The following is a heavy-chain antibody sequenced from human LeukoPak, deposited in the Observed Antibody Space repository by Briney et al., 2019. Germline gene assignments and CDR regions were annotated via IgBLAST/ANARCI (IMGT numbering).Heavy chain of an antibody. D-gene: IGHD1-26*01. J-gene: IGHJ4*02. CDR1: GFTFDDYA. CDR3: AKAGGSYYGWDY. Sequence: HPGGSLRLSCAASGFTFDDYAMHWVRRAPGKGLEWVSGISWNSGSIGYADSVKGRFTISRDNAKNSLYLQMNSLRAEDTALYYCAKAGGSYYGWDYWGQGTLVTVSS. CDR2: ISWNSGSI. V-gene: IGHV3-9*01.